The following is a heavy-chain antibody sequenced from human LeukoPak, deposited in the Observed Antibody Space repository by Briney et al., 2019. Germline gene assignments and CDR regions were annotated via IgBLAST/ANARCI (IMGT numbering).Heavy chain of an antibody. J-gene: IGHJ4*02. CDR2: ISGSGGST. CDR1: GFTFSSYA. V-gene: IGHV3-23*01. Sequence: PGGSLRLSCAASGFTFSSYAMSWVRQAPGKGLEWASAISGSGGSTYYADSVKGRFTISRDNSKNTLYLQMNSLRAEDTAVYYCAKDMGYDYVWGSYRYIGDYWGQGTLVTVSS. D-gene: IGHD3-16*02. CDR3: AKDMGYDYVWGSYRYIGDY.